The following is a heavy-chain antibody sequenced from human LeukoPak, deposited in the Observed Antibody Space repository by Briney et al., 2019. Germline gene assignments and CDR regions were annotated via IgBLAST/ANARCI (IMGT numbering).Heavy chain of an antibody. J-gene: IGHJ4*02. CDR3: ARGVVGRITMVRGLIISGHYFGN. V-gene: IGHV1-3*03. CDR2: INAGNGNT. CDR1: GYTFTTYA. D-gene: IGHD3-10*01. Sequence: ASVKVSCKASGYTFTTYAIHWVRQAPGQRLEWMGWINAGNGNTKYSQEFQGRVTITRDTSASTAYMGLSSLRSEDMAVYYCARGVVGRITMVRGLIISGHYFGNWGQGTLVTVSS.